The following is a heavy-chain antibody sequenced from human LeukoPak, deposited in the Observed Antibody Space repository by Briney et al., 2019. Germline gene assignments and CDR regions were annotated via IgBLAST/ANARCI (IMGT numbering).Heavy chain of an antibody. CDR3: ARSGSGWYEGFDY. D-gene: IGHD6-19*01. J-gene: IGHJ4*02. V-gene: IGHV3-30-3*01. CDR1: GFTFSGYP. CDR2: ISYDGSNE. Sequence: PGKSLRLSCAASGFTFSGYPIHWVRQAPGKGLEWVAVISYDGSNEYYADSVKGRFTISRDNSKNTLYLQMNSLRAEDTAVYYCARSGSGWYEGFDYWGQGTLVTVSS.